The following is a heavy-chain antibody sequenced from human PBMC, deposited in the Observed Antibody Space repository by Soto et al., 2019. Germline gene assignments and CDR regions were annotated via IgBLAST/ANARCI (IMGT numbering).Heavy chain of an antibody. CDR2: IYHSGST. CDR1: GGSISSTNW. Sequence: PSETLSLTCAVSGGSISSTNWWSWVRQPPGKGLEWIGEIYHSGSTNYNPSLKSRVTISVDKSKNQFSLKLSSVTAADTAVYYCAGKQRYFDWFGAFDIWGQGTMVTVSS. J-gene: IGHJ3*02. V-gene: IGHV4-4*02. D-gene: IGHD3-9*01. CDR3: AGKQRYFDWFGAFDI.